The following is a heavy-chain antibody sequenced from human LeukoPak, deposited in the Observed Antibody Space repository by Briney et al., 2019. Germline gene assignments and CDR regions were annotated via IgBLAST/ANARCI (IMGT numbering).Heavy chain of an antibody. CDR1: GGSISSSSYY. V-gene: IGHV4-39*01. CDR3: ARVRNWEGFDY. J-gene: IGHJ4*02. Sequence: TPSETLSLTCTVSGGSISSSSYYWGWIRQPPGKGLEWIGSIYYSGSTYYNPSLKSRVTISVDTSKNQFSLRLSSVTAADTAIYFCARVRNWEGFDYWGQGTLVTVSS. D-gene: IGHD1-14*01. CDR2: IYYSGST.